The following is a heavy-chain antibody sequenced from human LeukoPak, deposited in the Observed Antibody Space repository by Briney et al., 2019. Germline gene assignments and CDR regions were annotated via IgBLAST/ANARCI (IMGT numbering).Heavy chain of an antibody. CDR3: ARDVEVEYSSSSSYYYYGMDV. J-gene: IGHJ6*02. V-gene: IGHV1-18*01. Sequence: ASVKVSCKASGYTFTSYGISWVRQAPGQGLEWMGWISAYNGNTNYAQKLQGRVTMTTDTSTSTAYMELRSLRSDDTAVYYCARDVEVEYSSSSSYYYYGMDVWGQGTTVTVSS. CDR1: GYTFTSYG. CDR2: ISAYNGNT. D-gene: IGHD6-6*01.